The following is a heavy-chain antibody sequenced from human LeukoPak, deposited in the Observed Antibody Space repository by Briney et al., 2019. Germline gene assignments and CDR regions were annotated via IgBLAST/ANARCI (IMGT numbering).Heavy chain of an antibody. CDR1: GFTFSGSW. V-gene: IGHV3-74*01. CDR2: ISSYGSTT. J-gene: IGHJ3*02. CDR3: ASRVMAVNGFDI. Sequence: GGSLRLSCAASGFTFSGSWMHWVRQAPGKGLELVSRISSYGSTTTYADSVKGRFTISRDNAENTLYLQMNSLRAEDTAVYYCASRVMAVNGFDIWGQGTMVTVSS. D-gene: IGHD3-16*01.